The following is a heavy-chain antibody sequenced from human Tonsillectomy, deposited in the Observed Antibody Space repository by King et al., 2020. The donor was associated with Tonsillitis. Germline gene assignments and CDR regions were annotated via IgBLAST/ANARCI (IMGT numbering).Heavy chain of an antibody. CDR2: MYYSETI. V-gene: IGHV4-39*01. J-gene: IGHJ4*02. Sequence: LQLQESGPGVVKPSETLSLTCTVSGGSISSGDHYWAWIRQPPGKGLEWIGYMYYSETIFYNPPLKSRITLSGGTSENRFSPKLTSVTAADTAVYFCARYVSGSFDYWGQGALVTVSS. CDR1: GGSISSGDHY. D-gene: IGHD1-26*01. CDR3: ARYVSGSFDY.